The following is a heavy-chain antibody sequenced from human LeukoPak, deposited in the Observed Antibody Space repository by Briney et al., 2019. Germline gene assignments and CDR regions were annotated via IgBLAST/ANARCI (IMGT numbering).Heavy chain of an antibody. CDR3: ARGRYSGYDFDY. V-gene: IGHV4-39*07. Sequence: SETLSLTCTVSGDSISSGGYYWSWIRQPPGKGLEWIGEINHSGSTNYNPSLKSRVTISVDTSKNQFSLKLSSVTAADTAVYYCARGRYSGYDFDYWGQGTLVTVSS. D-gene: IGHD5-12*01. CDR1: GDSISSGGYY. J-gene: IGHJ4*02. CDR2: INHSGST.